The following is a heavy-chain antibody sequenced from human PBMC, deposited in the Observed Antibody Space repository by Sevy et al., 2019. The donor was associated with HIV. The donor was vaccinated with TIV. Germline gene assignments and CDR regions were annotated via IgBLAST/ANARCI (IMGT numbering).Heavy chain of an antibody. Sequence: ASVKVSCKASGGTFSSYAISWVRQAPGQGLEWMGRIIPIFGTANYAQKFQGTVTITADESTSTAYMELSSLRSEDTAVYYCATTSYYYDSQNWFDPWGQGTLVTVSS. CDR3: ATTSYYYDSQNWFDP. J-gene: IGHJ5*02. CDR1: GGTFSSYA. D-gene: IGHD3-22*01. V-gene: IGHV1-69*13. CDR2: IIPIFGTA.